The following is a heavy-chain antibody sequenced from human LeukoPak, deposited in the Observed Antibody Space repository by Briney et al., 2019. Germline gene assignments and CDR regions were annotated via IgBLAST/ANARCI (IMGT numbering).Heavy chain of an antibody. D-gene: IGHD2-2*01. CDR3: ARDHCSSTTCYFED. J-gene: IGHJ4*02. CDR1: GFTFDDFG. Sequence: PGGSLRLSCVASGFTFDDFGLSWVRQVPGRGLEWVARISWNGANTGYADSVKGRFTISRDNAENSLFLQMNSLTADDTALYYCARDHCSSTTCYFEDWGQGTLVTVSP. V-gene: IGHV3-20*04. CDR2: ISWNGANT.